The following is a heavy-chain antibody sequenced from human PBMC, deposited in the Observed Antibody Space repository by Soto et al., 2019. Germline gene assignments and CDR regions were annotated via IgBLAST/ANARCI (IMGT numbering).Heavy chain of an antibody. V-gene: IGHV1-69*13. CDR1: GGTFSSYA. CDR3: ARVAHGDSHYYYGMDV. Sequence: VASVKVSCKASGGTFSSYAISWVRQAPGQGLEWMGGIIPIFGTANYAQKFQGRVTITADESTSTAYMELSSLRSEDTAVYYCARVAHGDSHYYYGMDVWGQGTTVTVSS. J-gene: IGHJ6*02. CDR2: IIPIFGTA. D-gene: IGHD4-17*01.